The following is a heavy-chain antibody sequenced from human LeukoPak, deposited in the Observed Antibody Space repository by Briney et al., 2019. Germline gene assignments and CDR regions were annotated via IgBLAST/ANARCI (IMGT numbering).Heavy chain of an antibody. CDR1: GFSIRGYW. D-gene: IGHD5-12*01. J-gene: IGHJ4*02. Sequence: PEGSLRLSCAASGFSIRGYWMHWVRQAPGKGLMWVSRIKSDGSWTNYADSVRGRFTISRDNAKNTLFLQMVGLRAEDTAIYYCVRDGDAYDFDLWGQGILVTLSS. CDR2: IKSDGSWT. CDR3: VRDGDAYDFDL. V-gene: IGHV3-74*01.